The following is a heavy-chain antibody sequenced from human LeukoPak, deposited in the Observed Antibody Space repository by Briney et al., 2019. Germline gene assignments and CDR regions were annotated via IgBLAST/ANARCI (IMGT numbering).Heavy chain of an antibody. CDR2: MSDTGRT. J-gene: IGHJ5*02. V-gene: IGHV4-59*01. CDR3: PRARGSDSRYDTYLKTSCFDP. Sequence: SETLSLTCAVYGGSFSGYYWSWIRQPPGKRLEWIGYMSDTGRTNYNPSLKSRLTISGYTPKNQISLQVNSVTAAATAVSSCPRARGSDSRYDTYLKTSCFDPWGPRTLVTVPS. CDR1: GGSFSGYY. D-gene: IGHD5-12*01.